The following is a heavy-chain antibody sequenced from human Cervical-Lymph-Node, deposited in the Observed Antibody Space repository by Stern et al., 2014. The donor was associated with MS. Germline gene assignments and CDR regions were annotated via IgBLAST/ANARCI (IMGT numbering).Heavy chain of an antibody. V-gene: IGHV3-72*01. CDR2: IRNKANSYTT. Sequence: EVQLVDSGGGLVQPGGSLRLSCAASGFIFSDHYMDWVRQAPGKGLEWVGRIRNKANSYTTEYAASVKGRFTISRDDLKKSLYLQMNSLKTEDTAVYYCARGGGWHFDYWGQGTLVTVSS. J-gene: IGHJ4*02. CDR1: GFIFSDHY. D-gene: IGHD6-19*01. CDR3: ARGGGWHFDY.